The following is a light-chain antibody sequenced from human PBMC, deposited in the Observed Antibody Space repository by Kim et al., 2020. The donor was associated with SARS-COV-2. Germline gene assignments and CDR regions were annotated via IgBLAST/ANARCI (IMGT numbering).Light chain of an antibody. J-gene: IGKJ1*01. CDR2: GAY. CDR1: QTVNSN. Sequence: VYPGERATLSGRASQTVNSNLVWYQQRPGQAPRLLIYGAYTRATGIPARFSGSGAGTEYTLTISSLQSEDCVIYYCQQYESWPRTFGQGTKVDIK. V-gene: IGKV3-15*01. CDR3: QQYESWPRT.